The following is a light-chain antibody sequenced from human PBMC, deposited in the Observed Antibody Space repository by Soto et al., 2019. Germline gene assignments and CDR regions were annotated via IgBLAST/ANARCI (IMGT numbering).Light chain of an antibody. CDR2: DAS. J-gene: IGKJ1*01. CDR3: HQYDTYS. CDR1: QTISSW. V-gene: IGKV1-5*01. Sequence: DIQMTQSPSTLSGSVGDRVTITCRASQTISSWLAWYQQKPGKAPKLLIYDASSLESGVPSRFSGSGSGTEFTLTISSLQPDDFATYFCHQYDTYSFGQGTKVDIK.